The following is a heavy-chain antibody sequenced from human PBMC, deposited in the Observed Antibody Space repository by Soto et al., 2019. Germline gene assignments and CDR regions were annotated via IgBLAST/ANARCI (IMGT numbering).Heavy chain of an antibody. CDR1: GFTFGDYA. CDR3: TRVVDDYGDYFDY. D-gene: IGHD4-17*01. CDR2: IRSKAYGGTT. V-gene: IGHV3-49*03. Sequence: PGGSLRLSCTASGFTFGDYAMSWFRQAPGKGLEWVGFIRSKAYGGTTEYAASVKGRFTISRDDSKSIAYLQMNSLKTEDTAVYYCTRVVDDYGDYFDYWGQGALVTVSS. J-gene: IGHJ4*02.